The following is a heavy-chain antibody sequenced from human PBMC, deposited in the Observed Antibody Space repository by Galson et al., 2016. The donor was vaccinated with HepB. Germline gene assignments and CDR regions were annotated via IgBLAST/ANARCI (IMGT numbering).Heavy chain of an antibody. J-gene: IGHJ4*02. CDR3: ARDAGYRDYDY. V-gene: IGHV1-3*01. D-gene: IGHD6-13*01. CDR1: GYTFTNCA. CDR2: INPGNGDT. Sequence: SVKVSCKASGYTFTNCAIHWVRQAPGQRLEWMGWINPGNGDTKYSQKFQGRVTITRDPSARTAYMELSGLRSEDTAMYYCARDAGYRDYDYWGQGTLVTVSS.